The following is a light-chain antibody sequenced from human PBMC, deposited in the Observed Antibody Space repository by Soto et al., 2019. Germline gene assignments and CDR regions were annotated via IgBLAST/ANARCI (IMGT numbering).Light chain of an antibody. J-gene: IGLJ3*02. CDR2: EVS. CDR3: SSYEGSNDFWV. V-gene: IGLV2-8*01. Sequence: QSALTQPPSASGSPGQSVTISCTGTSSDVGGYNYVSWYQQHPGKAPKLMIYEVSKRPSGVPDRFSGSKSGNTASLTVSGLQAEEEEAYYYSSYEGSNDFWVFGGGTKLTVL. CDR1: SSDVGGYNY.